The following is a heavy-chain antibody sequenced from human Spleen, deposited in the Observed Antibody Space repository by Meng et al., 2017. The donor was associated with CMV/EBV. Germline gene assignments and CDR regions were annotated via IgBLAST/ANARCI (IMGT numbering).Heavy chain of an antibody. CDR1: GFTFSSYA. CDR2: ISGSGSGT. J-gene: IGHJ4*02. Sequence: GESLKISCAASGFTFSSYAMRWVRQAPGKGREWVSAISGSGSGTYYVYSVMGRFTISRDNPKSTLYLQMNSLTAEDTAVYYCAKPYCSRTSCYKRGFDFWGQGTLVTVSS. CDR3: AKPYCSRTSCYKRGFDF. D-gene: IGHD2-2*02. V-gene: IGHV3-23*01.